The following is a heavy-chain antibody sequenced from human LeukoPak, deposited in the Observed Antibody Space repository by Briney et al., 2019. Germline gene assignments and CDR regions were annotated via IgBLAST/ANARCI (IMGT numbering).Heavy chain of an antibody. D-gene: IGHD3-22*01. V-gene: IGHV5-51*01. CDR2: SHPINSDT. Sequence: GESLKISCKGSGFNFTAYWIAWVRQMPGKGLEWMGISHPINSDTKYSPSFQGQVTISADKSSSTAYLQWNSPKASDTAMYYCARHQYYYDSSGNYGWFDSWGQGTLVAVSS. CDR1: GFNFTAYW. CDR3: ARHQYYYDSSGNYGWFDS. J-gene: IGHJ5*01.